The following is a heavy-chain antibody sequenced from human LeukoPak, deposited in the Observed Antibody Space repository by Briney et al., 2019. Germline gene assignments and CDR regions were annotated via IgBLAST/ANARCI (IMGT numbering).Heavy chain of an antibody. J-gene: IGHJ4*02. D-gene: IGHD6-19*01. CDR1: GGSISSYY. CDR2: IYNSGST. CDR3: ARPSGSGWYYFDY. V-gene: IGHV4-59*08. Sequence: KPSETLSLTCTVSGGSISSYYWSWLRQPPGKGLEWIGYIYNSGSTKYNPSLKSRVTISVDTPKNQVSPKLSSVTAADTAVYYCARPSGSGWYYFDYWGQGTLVTVSS.